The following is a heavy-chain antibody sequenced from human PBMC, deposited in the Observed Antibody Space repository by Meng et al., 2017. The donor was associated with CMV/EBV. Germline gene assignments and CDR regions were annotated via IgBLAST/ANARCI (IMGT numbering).Heavy chain of an antibody. CDR2: INHSGST. Sequence: SETLSLTCAVYGGSFSGYYWSWIRQPPGKGLEWIGEINHSGSTNYNPSLKSRVTISVDTSKNQFSLKLSSVTAADTAVYYCARDNPHDSQEFDPWGQGTLVTVSS. CDR1: GGSFSGYY. V-gene: IGHV4-34*01. J-gene: IGHJ5*02. D-gene: IGHD1-14*01. CDR3: ARDNPHDSQEFDP.